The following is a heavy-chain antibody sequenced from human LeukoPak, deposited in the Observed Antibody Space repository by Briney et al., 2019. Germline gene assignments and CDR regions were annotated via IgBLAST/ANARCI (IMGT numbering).Heavy chain of an antibody. J-gene: IGHJ4*02. CDR2: ISGGGGST. CDR3: ARESHGARSFDS. CDR1: GFTFSSYA. D-gene: IGHD4-17*01. V-gene: IGHV3-23*01. Sequence: PGGSLRLSCAASGFTFSSYAMSWVRQAPGEGLEWVSAISGGGGSTYYADSVKGRFTISRENAKNSLYLQMNSLRAGDTAVYYCARESHGARSFDSWGQGTPVTVSS.